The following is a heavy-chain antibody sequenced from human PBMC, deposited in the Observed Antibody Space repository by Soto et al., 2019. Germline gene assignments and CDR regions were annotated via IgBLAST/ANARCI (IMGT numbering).Heavy chain of an antibody. CDR2: IKEDGSDK. CDR3: ARFTRGSSGGY. D-gene: IGHD6-25*01. Sequence: GGSLRLSCVASGVTFNTYGMSWVRQAPEKGLEWVANIKEDGSDKYYVDSVKGRFTISRDNAKNLLYLQMNSLGAGDTAMYYCARFTRGSSGGYWGQGTLVTVSS. V-gene: IGHV3-7*01. J-gene: IGHJ4*02. CDR1: GVTFNTYG.